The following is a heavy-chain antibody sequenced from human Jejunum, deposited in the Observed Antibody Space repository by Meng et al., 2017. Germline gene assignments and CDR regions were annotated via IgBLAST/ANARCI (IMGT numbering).Heavy chain of an antibody. J-gene: IGHJ4*02. CDR3: ARHEVDFDN. Sequence: QRKPGGAGFVNPCGSLSPTCVGSGGSISGDFWPWNRQGPGEGVEWVGEFTRGGTTNYNPSLKSRVTISADTSKNQFSLTLSSVSAADTTAYYCARHEVDFDNWGQGTLVTVSS. CDR1: GGSISGDF. CDR2: FTRGGTT. V-gene: IGHV4-34*02. D-gene: IGHD1-26*01.